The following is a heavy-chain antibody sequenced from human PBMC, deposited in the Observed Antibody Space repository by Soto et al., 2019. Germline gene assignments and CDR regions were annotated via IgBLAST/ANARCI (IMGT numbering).Heavy chain of an antibody. Sequence: KPSETLSLTCTVSGGSISSYYWSWIRQPAGKGLEWIGRIYTSGSTNYNPSLKSRVTMSVDTSKNQFSLKLSSVTAADTAVYYCAREGIVATITLFDYWGQGTLVTVSS. CDR3: AREGIVATITLFDY. V-gene: IGHV4-4*07. J-gene: IGHJ4*02. D-gene: IGHD5-12*01. CDR1: GGSISSYY. CDR2: IYTSGST.